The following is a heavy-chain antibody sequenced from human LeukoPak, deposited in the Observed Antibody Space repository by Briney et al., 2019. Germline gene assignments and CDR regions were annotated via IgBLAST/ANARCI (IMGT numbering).Heavy chain of an antibody. Sequence: GASVKVSCKVSGYTLTELSMHWVRQAPGKWLEWMGGFDPESGETIYAQKFQGRVTMTEDTSTDTAYMELSSLRSEDTAVYYCATDRLPTGAFDIWGQGTMVTVSS. CDR2: FDPESGET. CDR1: GYTLTELS. CDR3: ATDRLPTGAFDI. V-gene: IGHV1-24*01. J-gene: IGHJ3*02. D-gene: IGHD2-15*01.